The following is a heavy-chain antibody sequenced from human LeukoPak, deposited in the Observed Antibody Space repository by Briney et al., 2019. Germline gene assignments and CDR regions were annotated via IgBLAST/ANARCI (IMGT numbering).Heavy chain of an antibody. CDR3: AGLAVAGTRWFDP. V-gene: IGHV1-69*05. CDR2: IIPIFGTA. J-gene: IGHJ5*02. Sequence: ASVKVSCKASGGTFSSYAISWVRQAPGQGLEWMGGIIPIFGTANYAQKFQGRVTITTDESTSTAYMELSSLRSEDTAVYYCAGLAVAGTRWFDPWGQGTLVTVSS. D-gene: IGHD6-19*01. CDR1: GGTFSSYA.